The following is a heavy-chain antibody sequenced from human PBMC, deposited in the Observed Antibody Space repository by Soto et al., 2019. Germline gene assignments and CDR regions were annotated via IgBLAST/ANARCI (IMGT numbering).Heavy chain of an antibody. CDR1: GGSFSGYY. D-gene: IGHD3-22*01. V-gene: IGHV4-34*01. J-gene: IGHJ4*02. Sequence: QVQLQKWGAGLLKPSETLSLTCAVYGGSFSGYYWSWIRQPPGKGLEWIGEINHSGSTNYNPSLKSRVTISVDTSKNKFALKLSSVTAADTAVYYCASQRDDSSGYYFDYWGQGTLVTVSS. CDR3: ASQRDDSSGYYFDY. CDR2: INHSGST.